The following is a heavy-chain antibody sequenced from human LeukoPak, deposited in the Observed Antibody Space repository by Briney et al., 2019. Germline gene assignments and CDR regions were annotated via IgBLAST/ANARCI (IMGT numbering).Heavy chain of an antibody. V-gene: IGHV5-51*01. CDR2: IYPGDSDT. CDR3: ARQLDYDSSGYYYFDY. Sequence: GESLKISCKGSGYSFTSYWIGWVRQMSGKGLEWMGIIYPGDSDTRYSPSFQGQVTISADKSISTAYLQWSSLKASDTAMYYCARQLDYDSSGYYYFDYWGQGTLVTVSS. J-gene: IGHJ4*02. D-gene: IGHD3-22*01. CDR1: GYSFTSYW.